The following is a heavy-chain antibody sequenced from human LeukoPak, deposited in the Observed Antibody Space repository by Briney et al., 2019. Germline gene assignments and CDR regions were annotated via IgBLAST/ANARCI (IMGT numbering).Heavy chain of an antibody. V-gene: IGHV3-23*01. Sequence: GGSLRLSCAGSGFTFTNFAMTWVRQAPGKGLEWVSSMSPSGDTYYADSVKGRFSISRDASKNTMYLQMNSLRAEDTAVYYCAKDLGGVNYYYYGMDVWGQGTTVTVSS. CDR3: AKDLGGVNYYYYGMDV. J-gene: IGHJ6*02. CDR2: MSPSGDT. CDR1: GFTFTNFA. D-gene: IGHD1-26*01.